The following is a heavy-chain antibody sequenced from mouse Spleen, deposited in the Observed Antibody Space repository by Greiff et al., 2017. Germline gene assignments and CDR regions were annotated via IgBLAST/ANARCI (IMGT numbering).Heavy chain of an antibody. CDR3: ANGFYYAMDY. J-gene: IGHJ4*01. Sequence: QVQLQQSGAELARPGASVKMSCKASGYTFTNYTMHWVKQRPGQGLEWIGYINPSSGYTKYNQKFKDKATLTADKSSSTAYMQLSSLTSEDSAVYYCANGFYYAMDYWGPGTSVTVSS. CDR2: INPSSGYT. V-gene: IGHV1-4*01. CDR1: GYTFTNYT.